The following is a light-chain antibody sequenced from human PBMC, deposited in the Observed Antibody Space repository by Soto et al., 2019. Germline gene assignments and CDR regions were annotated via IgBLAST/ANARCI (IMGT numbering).Light chain of an antibody. CDR3: MQVRYWPS. Sequence: DVAMTQSPLSLSVTLGQPASISCTSSLSLVNSDGNSYLNWFHQRPGQSPRRLLYKASNRDSGVPDRLSGSGSGTDFALKSSRVEAEDVGIYYCMQVRYWPSFGQGTRLEI. CDR2: KAS. V-gene: IGKV2-30*01. J-gene: IGKJ2*03. CDR1: LSLVNSDGNSY.